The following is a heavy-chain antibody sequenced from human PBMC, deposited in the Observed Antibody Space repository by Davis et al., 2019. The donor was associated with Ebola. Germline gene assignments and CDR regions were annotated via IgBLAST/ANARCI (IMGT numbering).Heavy chain of an antibody. Sequence: GESLKISCKGSGYTFTSYWIAWVRQMPGKGLEWMGGIYPGDSDTKYSPSFQGQVTISADKSITTAYLQWNSLKASDTAMYYCARRGRYGDYWFDPWGQGTLVTVSS. D-gene: IGHD4-17*01. J-gene: IGHJ5*02. V-gene: IGHV5-51*01. CDR2: IYPGDSDT. CDR3: ARRGRYGDYWFDP. CDR1: GYTFTSYW.